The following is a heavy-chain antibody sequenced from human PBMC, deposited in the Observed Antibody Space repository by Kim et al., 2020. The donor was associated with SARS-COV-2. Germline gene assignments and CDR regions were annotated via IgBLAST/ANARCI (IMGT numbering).Heavy chain of an antibody. CDR3: ARVPWEQQLRGWFDP. D-gene: IGHD6-13*01. CDR2: ISYDGSNK. CDR1: GFTFSSYA. Sequence: GGSLRLSCAASGFTFSSYAMHWVRQAPGKGLEWVAVISYDGSNKYYADSVKGRFTISRDNSKNTLYLQMNSLRAEDTAVYYCARVPWEQQLRGWFDPWGQGTLVTVSS. J-gene: IGHJ5*02. V-gene: IGHV3-30-3*01.